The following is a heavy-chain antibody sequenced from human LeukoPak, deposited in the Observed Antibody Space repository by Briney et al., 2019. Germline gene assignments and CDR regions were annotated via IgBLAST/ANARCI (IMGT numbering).Heavy chain of an antibody. CDR3: ARALRYFDWLSWFDP. J-gene: IGHJ5*02. CDR1: GGSFSGYY. D-gene: IGHD3-9*01. CDR2: INHSGST. V-gene: IGHV4-34*01. Sequence: SETLSLTCAVYGGSFSGYYWSWIRQPPAKGLEWIGEINHSGSTNYNPSLKSRVTISVDTSKNQFSLKLSSVTAADTAVYYCARALRYFDWLSWFDPWGQGTLVTVSS.